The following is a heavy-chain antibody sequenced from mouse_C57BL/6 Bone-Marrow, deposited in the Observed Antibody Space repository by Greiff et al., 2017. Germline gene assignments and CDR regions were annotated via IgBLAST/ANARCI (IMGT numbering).Heavy chain of an antibody. Sequence: VQLQQPGAELVKPGASVKMSCKASGYTFTSYWITWVKQRPGQGLEWIGDIYPGSGSTNYNEKFKSKATLTVDTSSITAYMQLISLTSEDSAVYYCARSYSTTVVDFDYWGQGTTLTVSS. V-gene: IGHV1-55*01. CDR2: IYPGSGST. D-gene: IGHD1-1*01. CDR1: GYTFTSYW. J-gene: IGHJ2*01. CDR3: ARSYSTTVVDFDY.